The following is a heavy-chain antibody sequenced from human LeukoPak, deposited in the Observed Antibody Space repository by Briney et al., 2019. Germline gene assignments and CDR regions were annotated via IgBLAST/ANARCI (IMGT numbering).Heavy chain of an antibody. CDR2: ISGSGDST. J-gene: IGHJ4*02. CDR3: AKGGTTATY. V-gene: IGHV3-23*01. Sequence: GGSLRLSCAASGFTFSSYAMSWVRQAPGKGLEWVSGISGSGDSTYYADSGKGRFTISRDNSKKRLYLQMNSLRAEDTAVYYCAKGGTTATYWGQGTLVTVSS. D-gene: IGHD1-1*01. CDR1: GFTFSSYA.